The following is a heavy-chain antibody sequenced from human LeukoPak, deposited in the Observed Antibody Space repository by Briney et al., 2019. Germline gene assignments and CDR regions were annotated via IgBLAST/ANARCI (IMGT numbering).Heavy chain of an antibody. CDR3: AKDRGYLFDY. CDR1: GFTFSSYG. J-gene: IGHJ4*02. D-gene: IGHD3-10*01. Sequence: GGSLRLSCAASGFTFSSYGMHWVRQAPGKGLEWVAVISYDGSNKYYADSVKGRFTISKDNSKNTLYLQMNSLRAEDTAVYYCAKDRGYLFDYWGQGTLVTVSS. V-gene: IGHV3-30*18. CDR2: ISYDGSNK.